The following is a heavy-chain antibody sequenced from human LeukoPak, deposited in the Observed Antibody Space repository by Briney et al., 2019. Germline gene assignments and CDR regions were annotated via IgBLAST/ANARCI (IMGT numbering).Heavy chain of an antibody. D-gene: IGHD6-6*01. Sequence: GGSLRLSCAASGFTFSSYAMSWVRQAPGKGLEYVSAISSNGGSTYYANSVKGRFTISRDNSKNTLYLQMGSLRAEDMAVYYCARGRGIAARPGYFDYWGQGTLVTVSS. V-gene: IGHV3-64*01. J-gene: IGHJ4*02. CDR1: GFTFSSYA. CDR2: ISSNGGST. CDR3: ARGRGIAARPGYFDY.